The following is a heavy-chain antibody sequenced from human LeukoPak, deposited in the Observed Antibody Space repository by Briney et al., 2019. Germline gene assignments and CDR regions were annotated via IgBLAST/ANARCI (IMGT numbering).Heavy chain of an antibody. D-gene: IGHD3-22*01. CDR2: IYYSGST. J-gene: IGHJ2*01. CDR3: ARDISSETDNWYFDL. V-gene: IGHV4-59*01. CDR1: GGSISSYY. Sequence: SETLSLTCTVSGGSISSYYWNWIRQPPGKGLEWIGYIYYSGSTNYNPSLKSRVTISIDTSKNQLSLKLSSVTAADTAVYYCARDISSETDNWYFDLWGRGTLVTVSS.